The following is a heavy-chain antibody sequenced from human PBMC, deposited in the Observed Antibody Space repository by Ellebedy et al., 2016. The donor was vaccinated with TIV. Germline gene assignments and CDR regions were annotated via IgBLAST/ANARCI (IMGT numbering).Heavy chain of an antibody. J-gene: IGHJ4*02. Sequence: GESLKISCAASGFRFSTHGMHWVRQAPGKGLEWVAVISSHGQTTYYADSVKGRFTISRDNSKDTLDLQMNSLSPEDTAFYYCTKEGAEAGMPSYLSYDHWGQGTLVTVSS. V-gene: IGHV3-30*18. D-gene: IGHD6-19*01. CDR1: GFRFSTHG. CDR3: TKEGAEAGMPSYLSYDH. CDR2: ISSHGQTT.